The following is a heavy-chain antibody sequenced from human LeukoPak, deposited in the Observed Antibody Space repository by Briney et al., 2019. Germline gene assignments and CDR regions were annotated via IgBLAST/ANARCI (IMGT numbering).Heavy chain of an antibody. CDR2: GYSGDSDT. Sequence: GESLKISCKVSGYSFTSYWIDWVRQMPGKGLEWMGTGYSGDSDTRYSPSFQGQVTISADKSISTAYLQWSSLKASDTAMYYCARRYYYDSSGYYFGGYFDDWGQGTLVTVSS. CDR3: ARRYYYDSSGYYFGGYFDD. CDR1: GYSFTSYW. J-gene: IGHJ4*02. V-gene: IGHV5-51*01. D-gene: IGHD3-22*01.